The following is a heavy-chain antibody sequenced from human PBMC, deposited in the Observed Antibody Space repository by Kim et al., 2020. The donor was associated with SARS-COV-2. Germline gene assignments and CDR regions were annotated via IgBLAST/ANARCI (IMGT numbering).Heavy chain of an antibody. CDR2: T. CDR3: ARGSGWAFDY. Sequence: TKYSQKFRGRVTITRDTTASTAYVELGCLRSEDTAVYYCARGSGWAFDYWGQGTLVTVAS. J-gene: IGHJ4*02. V-gene: IGHV1-3*01. D-gene: IGHD6-19*01.